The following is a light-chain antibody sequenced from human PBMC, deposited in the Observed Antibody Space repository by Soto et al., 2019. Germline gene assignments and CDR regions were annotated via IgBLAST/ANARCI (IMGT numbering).Light chain of an antibody. V-gene: IGKV1-5*01. Sequence: TQSPSTLSAYVGDRVNMTCRASQSISDWLAWYQQKPGKAPKLLIYDASTLESGVPSRFSGSGSETEFTLTISRLQPDDFATYFCHSRAFGQGTRLEIK. CDR3: HSRA. CDR1: QSISDW. J-gene: IGKJ5*01. CDR2: DAS.